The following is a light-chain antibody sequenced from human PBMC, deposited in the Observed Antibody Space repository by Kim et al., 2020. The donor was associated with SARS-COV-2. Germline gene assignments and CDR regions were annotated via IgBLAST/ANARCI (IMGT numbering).Light chain of an antibody. CDR1: KLGNKF. CDR3: QAWDSSVV. J-gene: IGLJ3*02. CDR2: QDD. V-gene: IGLV3-1*01. Sequence: RGKATSITCTGDKLGNKFVCWYQQKPGQSPVLVIYQDDKRPSGIPERFSGSNSGNTATLTISGTQTMDEADYYCQAWDSSVVFGGGTQLTVL.